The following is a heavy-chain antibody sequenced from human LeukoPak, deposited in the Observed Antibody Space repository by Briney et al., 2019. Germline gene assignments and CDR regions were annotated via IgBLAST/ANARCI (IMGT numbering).Heavy chain of an antibody. CDR3: ARGGLYARGFDP. D-gene: IGHD2/OR15-2a*01. CDR1: GGSISSGGYY. Sequence: SETLSLTCTVSGGSISSGGYYWSWIRQHPGKGLEWIGYIYYSGSTYYNPSLKSRVTISVDTSKNQFSLKLSSVTAADTTVYYCARGGLYARGFDPWGQGTLVTVSS. J-gene: IGHJ5*02. V-gene: IGHV4-31*03. CDR2: IYYSGST.